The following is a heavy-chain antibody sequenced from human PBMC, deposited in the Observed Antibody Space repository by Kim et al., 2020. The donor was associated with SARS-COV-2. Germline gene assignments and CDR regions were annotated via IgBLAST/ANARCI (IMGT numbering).Heavy chain of an antibody. CDR1: GFTFSSYG. D-gene: IGHD6-25*01. J-gene: IGHJ4*02. CDR2: ISYDGSNK. CDR3: AKSRYLVY. V-gene: IGHV3-30*18. Sequence: GGSLRLSCAASGFTFSSYGMHWVRQAPGKGLEWVAVISYDGSNKYYADSVKGRFTISRDNSKNTLYLQMNSLRAEDTAVYYCAKSRYLVYWGQGTLVTVSS.